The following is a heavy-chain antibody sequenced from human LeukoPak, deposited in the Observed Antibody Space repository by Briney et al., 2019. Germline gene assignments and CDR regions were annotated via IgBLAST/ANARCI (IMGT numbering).Heavy chain of an antibody. CDR1: GGSISSGGYY. CDR3: AGDYGGNGGDAFDI. D-gene: IGHD4-23*01. J-gene: IGHJ3*02. Sequence: SETLSLTCTVSGGSISSGGYYWSWIRQPPGKGLEWIGYIYHSGSTYYNPSLKSRVTISVDRSKNQFSLKLSSVTVADTAVYYCAGDYGGNGGDAFDIWGQGTMVTVSS. CDR2: IYHSGST. V-gene: IGHV4-30-2*01.